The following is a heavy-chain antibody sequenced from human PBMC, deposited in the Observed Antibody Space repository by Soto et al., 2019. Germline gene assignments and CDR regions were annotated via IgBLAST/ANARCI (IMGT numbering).Heavy chain of an antibody. Sequence: VGSLRLPCAASGFTFSSHCISWVRQAPGKGLEWVANIKQDGSEKYYVDSVKGRFTISRDNAKNSLYLQMNSLRAEDTAVYYCARDTLGFSVWGQGNLVTGTS. J-gene: IGHJ4*02. V-gene: IGHV3-7*01. CDR2: IKQDGSEK. CDR1: GFTFSSHC. D-gene: IGHD3-10*01. CDR3: ARDTLGFSV.